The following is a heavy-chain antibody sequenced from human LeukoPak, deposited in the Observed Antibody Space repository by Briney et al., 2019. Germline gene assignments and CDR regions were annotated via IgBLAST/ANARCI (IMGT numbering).Heavy chain of an antibody. CDR1: GFTFSSYW. D-gene: IGHD6-19*01. CDR3: ARITGWYHYDY. CDR2: IKKDGSEK. Sequence: GGSLRLSCAASGFTFSSYWMGWVRQAPGKGVEWVANIKKDGSEKIYVDSVKGRFTISRDNAKNSVYLQMNSLRAEDTAVYYCARITGWYHYDYWGQGTLATVST. J-gene: IGHJ4*02. V-gene: IGHV3-7*04.